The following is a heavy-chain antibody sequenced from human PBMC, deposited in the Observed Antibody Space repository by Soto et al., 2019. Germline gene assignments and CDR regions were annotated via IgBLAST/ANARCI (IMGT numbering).Heavy chain of an antibody. Sequence: SETLSLTCTVSGGSISSYYWSWIRQPPGKGLEWIGYIYYSGSTDYNPSLKSRVTISVDTSKNQFSLKLSSVTAADTAVYYCARSIDPWGQGTLVTVSS. CDR1: GGSISSYY. CDR3: ARSIDP. J-gene: IGHJ5*02. V-gene: IGHV4-59*12. CDR2: IYYSGST.